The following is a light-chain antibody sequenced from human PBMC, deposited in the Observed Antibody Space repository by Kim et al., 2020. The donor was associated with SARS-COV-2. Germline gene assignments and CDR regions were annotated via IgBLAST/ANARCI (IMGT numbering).Light chain of an antibody. V-gene: IGLV6-57*01. J-gene: IGLJ3*02. CDR2: EEH. Sequence: GKTVICSCTRSSGSIVSDFVQSFQQSPGSSPTTVIYEEHKRPSGVPDRFSGSVDSSSNSASLTISGLRTEDEAAYYCQSYDDNIWVFGGGTQLTVL. CDR3: QSYDDNIWV. CDR1: SGSIVSDF.